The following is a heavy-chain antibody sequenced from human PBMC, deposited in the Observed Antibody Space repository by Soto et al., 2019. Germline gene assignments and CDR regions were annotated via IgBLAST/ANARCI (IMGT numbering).Heavy chain of an antibody. D-gene: IGHD6-19*01. J-gene: IGHJ5*02. CDR2: ISYDGSKK. V-gene: IGHV3-30*09. Sequence: GGSLRLSCAASGFTFSNYAIHWVRQAPGKGLEWVAVISYDGSKKYYADSVEGRVAISRDNSKNTVSLQMNSLRADDTAVYYCARDPGYGSGSTWFDPWGQGTLVTAPQ. CDR3: ARDPGYGSGSTWFDP. CDR1: GFTFSNYA.